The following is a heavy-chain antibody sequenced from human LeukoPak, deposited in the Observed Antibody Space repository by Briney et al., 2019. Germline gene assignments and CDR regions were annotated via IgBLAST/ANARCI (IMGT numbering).Heavy chain of an antibody. CDR1: GFTVSSNY. D-gene: IGHD6-19*01. V-gene: IGHV3-53*01. CDR2: IYSGGST. CDR3: ASTTYSSGWLNWFDP. J-gene: IGHJ5*02. Sequence: GSLRLSCAASGFTVSSNYMSWVRQAPGKGLEWVSVIYSGGSTYYADSVKGRFTISRDNSKNTLYLQMNSLRAEDTAVYYCASTTYSSGWLNWFDPWGQGTLVTVSS.